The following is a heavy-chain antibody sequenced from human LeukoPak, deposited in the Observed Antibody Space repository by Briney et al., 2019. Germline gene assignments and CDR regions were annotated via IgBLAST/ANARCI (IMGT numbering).Heavy chain of an antibody. CDR1: GYTFTGYY. D-gene: IGHD2-2*01. V-gene: IGHV1-2*02. J-gene: IGHJ4*02. CDR3: ARVVVVVPAAIRGRKYYFDY. CDR2: INPNSGGT. Sequence: ASVKVSCKASGYTFTGYYMHWVRQAPGQGLEWMGWINPNSGGTNYAQKFQGRVTMTRDTSISTAYMELSRLRSDDTAVYYCARVVVVVPAAIRGRKYYFDYWGQGTLVTVSS.